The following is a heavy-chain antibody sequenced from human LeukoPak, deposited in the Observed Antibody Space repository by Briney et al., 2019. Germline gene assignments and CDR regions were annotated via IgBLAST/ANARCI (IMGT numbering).Heavy chain of an antibody. J-gene: IGHJ5*02. Sequence: SETLSLTCAVYGGSFSGYYWSWIRQPPGKGLEWIGEINHSGSTNYNPSLKIRVTISVGTSKNQFSLKLSSVTAADTAVYYCARGDYDFWSGYPNWFDPWGQGTLVTVSS. CDR2: INHSGST. D-gene: IGHD3-3*01. CDR1: GGSFSGYY. CDR3: ARGDYDFWSGYPNWFDP. V-gene: IGHV4-34*01.